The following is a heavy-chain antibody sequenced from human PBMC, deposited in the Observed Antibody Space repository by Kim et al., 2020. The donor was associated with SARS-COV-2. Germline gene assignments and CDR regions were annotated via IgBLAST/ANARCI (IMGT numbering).Heavy chain of an antibody. V-gene: IGHV3-9*01. CDR2: IRWNSDGV. D-gene: IGHD3-22*01. Sequence: GGSLRLSCAASGFTFGDYGMNWVRQAPGKGLEWVAGIRWNSDGVEFDDSVPGQFSITSSNAKYSHYLQLKMVSPKTKASAYSAKTSYFESSGCYSAYF. CDR1: GFTFGDYG. J-gene: IGHJ4*01. CDR3: AKTSYFESSGCYSAYF.